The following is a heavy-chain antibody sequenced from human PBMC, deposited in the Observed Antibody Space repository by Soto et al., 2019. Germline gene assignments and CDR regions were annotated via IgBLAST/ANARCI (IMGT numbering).Heavy chain of an antibody. CDR2: IYHSGST. CDR1: GGSISSGGYS. D-gene: IGHD5-12*01. J-gene: IGHJ4*02. CDR3: AAGGGLPRYY. Sequence: QLQLQESGSGLVKPSQTLSLTCAVSGGSISSGGYSWSWIRQPPGKGLEWIGYIYHSGSTYYNPALKSRVTKSVDRSKNQFSLKRSSGTAADTAVYYCAAGGGLPRYYWGQGTLVTVSS. V-gene: IGHV4-30-2*01.